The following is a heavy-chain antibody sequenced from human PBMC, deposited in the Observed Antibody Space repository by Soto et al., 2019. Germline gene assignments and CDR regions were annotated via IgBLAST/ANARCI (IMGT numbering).Heavy chain of an antibody. Sequence: SGTLSLTCAVYGGSFSGYYWSWIRQPPGKGLEWIGEINHSGSTNYNPSLKSRVTISVDTSKNQFSLKLSSVTAADTAVYYCARRSSSWYRRYYYYYYGMDVWGQGTTVTVSS. J-gene: IGHJ6*02. CDR3: ARRSSSWYRRYYYYYYGMDV. CDR2: INHSGST. D-gene: IGHD6-13*01. CDR1: GGSFSGYY. V-gene: IGHV4-34*01.